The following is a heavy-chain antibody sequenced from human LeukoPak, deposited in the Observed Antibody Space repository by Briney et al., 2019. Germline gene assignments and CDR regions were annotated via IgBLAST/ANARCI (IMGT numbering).Heavy chain of an antibody. J-gene: IGHJ4*02. V-gene: IGHV1-2*06. Sequence: ASVKVSCKASGYTFTAYHLHWMRQDLGQGLEWMGRITPDSGDTNYAQQFQGRVTMTRDTSITTVYMELSSLTSDDTAVYYCARDLSSTPHWELDYWGQGTLVTVSS. CDR2: ITPDSGDT. CDR1: GYTFTAYH. CDR3: ARDLSSTPHWELDY. D-gene: IGHD1-26*01.